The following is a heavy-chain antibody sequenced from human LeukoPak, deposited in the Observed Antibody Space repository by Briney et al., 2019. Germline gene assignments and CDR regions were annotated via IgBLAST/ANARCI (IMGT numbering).Heavy chain of an antibody. CDR3: ARDPRYSGYDDWPY. CDR1: GFSFSSYA. D-gene: IGHD5-12*01. J-gene: IGHJ4*02. Sequence: PGGSLRLSCKDSGFSFSSYAMTWVRQAPGKGLEWVSAISGSGGSTYYADSVKDRFTISRDNSKNTLYLQMDSLRAEDTAVYYCARDPRYSGYDDWPYWGQGTLVTVSS. V-gene: IGHV3-23*01. CDR2: ISGSGGST.